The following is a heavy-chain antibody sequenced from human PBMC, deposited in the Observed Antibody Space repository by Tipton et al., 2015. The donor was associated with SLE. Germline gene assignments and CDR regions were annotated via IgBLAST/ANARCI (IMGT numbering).Heavy chain of an antibody. D-gene: IGHD3-10*02. V-gene: IGHV4-59*01. CDR2: IYYSGST. CDR3: ASLRTEYYYVSRADY. Sequence: TLSLTCTVSGGSISSYYWSWIRQPPGKGLEWIGYIYYSGSTNYNPSLKSRVTISVDTSKNQFSLKLSSVTAADTAVYYCASLRTEYYYVSRADYWGQGTLVTVSS. J-gene: IGHJ4*02. CDR1: GGSISSYY.